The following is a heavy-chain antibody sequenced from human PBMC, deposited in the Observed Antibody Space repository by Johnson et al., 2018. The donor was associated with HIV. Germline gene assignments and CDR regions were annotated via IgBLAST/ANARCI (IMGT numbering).Heavy chain of an antibody. D-gene: IGHD4-17*01. CDR1: GFTFSTYA. V-gene: IGHV3-30*14. J-gene: IGHJ3*02. CDR3: ARLFYGDDAFDI. Sequence: QVQLVESGGGVVQPGRSLRLSCAASGFTFSTYAMHWVRQAPGKGLEWLAVISYDGNNKFYADSVKGRFPISRDNDKNSLYLQMNSLRAEDTAVYYCARLFYGDDAFDIWGQGTMVTVSS. CDR2: ISYDGNNK.